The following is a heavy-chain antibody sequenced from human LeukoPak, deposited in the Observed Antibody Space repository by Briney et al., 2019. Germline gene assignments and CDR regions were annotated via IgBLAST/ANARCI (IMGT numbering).Heavy chain of an antibody. CDR2: INPNSGGT. Sequence: ASVKVSCKASGYTFTGYYVHWVRQAPGQGLEWMGWINPNSGGTNYAQKFQGRVTMTRDTSISTAYMELSRLRSDDTAVYYCARDEGSSSWYLLSHTTLPDYWGQGTLVTVSS. CDR1: GYTFTGYY. CDR3: ARDEGSSSWYLLSHTTLPDY. J-gene: IGHJ4*02. D-gene: IGHD6-13*01. V-gene: IGHV1-2*02.